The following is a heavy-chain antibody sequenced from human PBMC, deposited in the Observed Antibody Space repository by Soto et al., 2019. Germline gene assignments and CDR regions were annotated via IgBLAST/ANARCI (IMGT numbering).Heavy chain of an antibody. D-gene: IGHD3-10*01. Sequence: ASAKVSCKVSGYTLNCLSMYWPQHSTEKGLEWMGGFDPEDGETIYAQKFQGRVTMTEDTSTDTAYMELSSLRSEDTAVYYCAPSTYGSGSYYKAPGWGQGTLVTVSS. J-gene: IGHJ4*02. CDR1: GYTLNCLS. V-gene: IGHV1-24*01. CDR2: FDPEDGET. CDR3: APSTYGSGSYYKAPG.